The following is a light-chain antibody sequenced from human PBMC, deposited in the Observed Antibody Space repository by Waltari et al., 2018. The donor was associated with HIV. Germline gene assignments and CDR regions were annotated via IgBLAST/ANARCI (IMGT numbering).Light chain of an antibody. CDR3: QQYYSTTTWT. J-gene: IGKJ1*01. CDR2: AAS. V-gene: IGKV1-NL1*01. CDR1: QAISNS. Sequence: DIQLTQSPASLSASVGDRVTITCRASQAISNSIAWYQQSPGKAPRLLLFAASRLETGVTSRFIGSGSGTFFTLTSTSLQPGDFATYYCQQYYSTTTWTFGQGTRVE.